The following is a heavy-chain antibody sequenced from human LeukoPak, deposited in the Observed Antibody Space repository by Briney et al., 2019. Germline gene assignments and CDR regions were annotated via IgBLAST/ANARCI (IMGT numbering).Heavy chain of an antibody. D-gene: IGHD7-27*01. J-gene: IGHJ3*02. Sequence: ASVKVSCKASGYTFTSYYMHWVRQAPGQGLEWMGIIKPSGGSTSYAQKFQGRVTMTRDTSTSTVYMELSSLRSEDTAVYYCARVVPNWGAFDIWGQGTMVTVSS. CDR3: ARVVPNWGAFDI. CDR1: GYTFTSYY. V-gene: IGHV1-46*01. CDR2: IKPSGGST.